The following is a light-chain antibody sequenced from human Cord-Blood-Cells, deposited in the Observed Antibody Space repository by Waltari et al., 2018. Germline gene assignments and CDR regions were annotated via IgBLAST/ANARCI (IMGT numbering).Light chain of an antibody. CDR3: KQYNSYSLT. V-gene: IGKV1-5*03. CDR1: ESISSW. CDR2: KAS. J-gene: IGKJ4*01. Sequence: DIQMTQSPSTLSASVGDRVTITCRASESISSWLAWYQQKPGKAPELLIYKASGLESGVPSRFSDSGSGTEFTLTISTLQPDDFATYYCKQYNSYSLTFGGWPKVEIK.